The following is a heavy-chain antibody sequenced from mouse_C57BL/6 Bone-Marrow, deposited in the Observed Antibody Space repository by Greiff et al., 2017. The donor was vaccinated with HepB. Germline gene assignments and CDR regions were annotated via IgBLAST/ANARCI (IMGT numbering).Heavy chain of an antibody. CDR1: GFTFSSYA. J-gene: IGHJ1*03. CDR2: ISSGGDYI. Sequence: EVKVEESGEGLVKPGGSLKLSCAASGFTFSSYAMSWVRQTPEKRLEWVAYISSGGDYIYYADTVKGRFTISRDNARNTLYLQMSSLKSEDTAMYYCTRADQGYFDVWGTGTTVTVSS. CDR3: TRADQGYFDV. V-gene: IGHV5-9-1*02. D-gene: IGHD3-2*02.